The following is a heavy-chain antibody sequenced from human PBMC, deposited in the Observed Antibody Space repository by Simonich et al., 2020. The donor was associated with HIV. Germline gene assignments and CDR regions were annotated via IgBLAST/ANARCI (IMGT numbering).Heavy chain of an antibody. CDR3: ARGSGYDYSTGIFDI. CDR1: GYTFTSYG. CDR2: IRATNGNT. V-gene: IGHV1-18*01. D-gene: IGHD5-12*01. J-gene: IGHJ3*02. Sequence: QVQLVQSGAEVKKPGASVKVSCKASGYTFTSYGISWVRQAPGQGLEGMGWIRATNGNTNYAQKLQGRVTMTTDTSTSTAYMELRSLRSDDTAVYYCARGSGYDYSTGIFDIWGQGTMVTVSS.